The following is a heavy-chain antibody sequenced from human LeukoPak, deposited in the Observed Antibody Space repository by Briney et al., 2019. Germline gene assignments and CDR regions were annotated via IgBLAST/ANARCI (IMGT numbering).Heavy chain of an antibody. CDR3: ARGGTMVRGVIRDYYYYYMDV. J-gene: IGHJ6*03. V-gene: IGHV4-38-2*01. Sequence: PSETPSLTCAVSGYSISSGYYWGWTRQPPGKGLEWIGSIYRSGSTYYNPSLKSRVTISVDTSKNQFSLKLSSVTAADTAVYYCARGGTMVRGVIRDYYYYYMDVWGKGTTVTVSS. CDR2: IYRSGST. CDR1: GYSISSGYY. D-gene: IGHD3-10*01.